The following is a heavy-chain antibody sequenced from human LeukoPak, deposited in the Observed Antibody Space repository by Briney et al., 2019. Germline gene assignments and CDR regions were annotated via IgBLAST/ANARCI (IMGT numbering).Heavy chain of an antibody. CDR2: INHSGST. CDR3: ARESRVTSGLYRGSFTPT. CDR1: GGSFSGYY. J-gene: IGHJ4*02. Sequence: KPSETLSLTCAVYGGSFSGYYWSWIRQPPGKGLEWIGEINHSGSTNYNPSLKSRVTISVDTSKNQFSLKLSSVTAADTAVYYCARESRVTSGLYRGSFTPTWGQGTLVTVSS. V-gene: IGHV4-34*01. D-gene: IGHD4-11*01.